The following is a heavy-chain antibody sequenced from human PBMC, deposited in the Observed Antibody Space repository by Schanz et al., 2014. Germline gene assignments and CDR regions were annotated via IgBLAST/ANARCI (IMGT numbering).Heavy chain of an antibody. V-gene: IGHV3-30-3*02. D-gene: IGHD3-22*01. CDR1: GFTFNSYA. J-gene: IGHJ4*02. CDR3: AKSYDTSGYSGFDY. Sequence: QVQLVESGGGVVQPGGSLRLSCAASGFTFNSYAFHWVRQAPGKGLEWVALISYDGNTKYYADSVKGRFTISRDNAKNLLYLQMNSLRTEDTAVYFCAKSYDTSGYSGFDYWGQGTLVTVSS. CDR2: ISYDGNTK.